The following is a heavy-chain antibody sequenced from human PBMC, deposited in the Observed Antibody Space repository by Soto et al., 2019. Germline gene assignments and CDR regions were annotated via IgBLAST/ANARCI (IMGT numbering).Heavy chain of an antibody. CDR1: GGSISSSSYY. J-gene: IGHJ4*02. CDR3: ARDWSAFGGVIVTPFDY. CDR2: IYYSGST. Sequence: SETLSLTCTVSGGSISSSSYYWGWIRQPPGKGLEWIGSIYYSGSTYYNPSLKSRVTISVDTSKNQFSLYLQMNSLRAEDTAVYYCARDWSAFGGVIVTPFDYWGQGTLVTVSS. D-gene: IGHD3-16*02. V-gene: IGHV4-39*02.